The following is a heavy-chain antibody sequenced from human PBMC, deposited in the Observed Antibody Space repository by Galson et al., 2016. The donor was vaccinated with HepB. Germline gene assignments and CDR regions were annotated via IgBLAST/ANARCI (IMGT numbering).Heavy chain of an antibody. Sequence: SETLSLTCTVSSGSVSSGGYYWSWIRQPPGKGLEWIGYIHNSGSTNYNPSRKSRVTISIDTSKNQFFLKLTSVTAADTAVYYCARDEGIYNGMDVWGQGTTVTVSS. D-gene: IGHD2-2*02. CDR1: SGSVSSGGYY. CDR2: IHNSGST. V-gene: IGHV4-61*08. J-gene: IGHJ6*02. CDR3: ARDEGIYNGMDV.